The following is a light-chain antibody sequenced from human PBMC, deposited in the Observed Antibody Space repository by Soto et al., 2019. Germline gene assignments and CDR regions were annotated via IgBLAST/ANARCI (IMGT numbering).Light chain of an antibody. CDR3: QQYGSAPRT. V-gene: IGKV3-20*01. CDR2: GAS. Sequence: EIVLTQSPGTLSLYPGERATLSCRASQSVSSNYLAWYQQRAGQAPRLLIYGASTRTTGIPDRFSGSGSGTDFTLTISRLEPEDFAVYYCQQYGSAPRTLGQGTKVDIK. CDR1: QSVSSNY. J-gene: IGKJ1*01.